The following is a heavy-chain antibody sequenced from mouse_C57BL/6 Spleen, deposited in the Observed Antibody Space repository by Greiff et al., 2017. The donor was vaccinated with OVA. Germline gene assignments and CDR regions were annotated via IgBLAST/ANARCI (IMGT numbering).Heavy chain of an antibody. CDR2: IYPSDSET. J-gene: IGHJ2*01. Sequence: QVQLQQPGAELVRPGSSVKLSCKASGYTFTSYWMDWVKQRPGQGLEWIGNIYPSDSETHYNQKFKDKATLTVDKSSSTAYMQLSSLTSEDSAVYYCAREELRPVFDYWGQGTTLTVSS. V-gene: IGHV1-61*01. D-gene: IGHD1-1*01. CDR1: GYTFTSYW. CDR3: AREELRPVFDY.